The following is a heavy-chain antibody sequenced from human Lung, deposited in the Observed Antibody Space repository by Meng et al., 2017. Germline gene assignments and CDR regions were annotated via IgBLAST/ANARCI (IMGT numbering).Heavy chain of an antibody. CDR2: IIPILGIA. V-gene: IGHV1-69*10. CDR3: ARGSYCGGDCYFLFDY. D-gene: IGHD2-21*02. J-gene: IGHJ4*02. CDR1: GGTFSSYA. Sequence: QVQLLQPGAEVKKPGPSVKVPCNASGGTFSSYAISWVRQAPGQGLGWMGWIIPILGIANYAQKFQGRVTITADKSTSTAYMELSSLRSEDTAVYYCARGSYCGGDCYFLFDYWGQGTLVTVSS.